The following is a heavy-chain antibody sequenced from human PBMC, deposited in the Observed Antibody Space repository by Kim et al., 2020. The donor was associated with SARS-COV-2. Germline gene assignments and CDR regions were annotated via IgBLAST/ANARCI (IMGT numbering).Heavy chain of an antibody. J-gene: IGHJ3*02. D-gene: IGHD2-15*01. CDR3: ARQRFDWVVVVADPSPDAFDI. V-gene: IGHV4-39*01. CDR2: IYYSGST. Sequence: SETLSLTCTVSGGSISSSSYYWGWIRQPPGKGLEWIGSIYYSGSTYYNPSLKSRVTISVDTSKNQFSLKLSSETAADTAVYYCARQRFDWVVVVADPSPDAFDIWGQGTMVTVSS. CDR1: GGSISSSSYY.